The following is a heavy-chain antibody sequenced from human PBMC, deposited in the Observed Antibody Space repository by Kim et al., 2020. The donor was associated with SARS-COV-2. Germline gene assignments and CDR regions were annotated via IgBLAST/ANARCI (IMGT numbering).Heavy chain of an antibody. Sequence: ASVKVSCKAGGYVFSGYYIHWVRQAPGQGLEWMGRIIPNSGATNYAQKFQGRVTLTTDMSINTAYMELSGLTSDDTANYFCARGQQMVRGAWGQGTLVIVSS. J-gene: IGHJ5*02. CDR3: ARGQQMVRGA. D-gene: IGHD3-10*01. CDR1: GYVFSGYY. V-gene: IGHV1-2*06. CDR2: IIPNSGAT.